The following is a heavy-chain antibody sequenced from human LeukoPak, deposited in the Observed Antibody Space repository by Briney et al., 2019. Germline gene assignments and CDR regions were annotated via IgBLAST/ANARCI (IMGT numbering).Heavy chain of an antibody. CDR1: GGSISSYY. V-gene: IGHV4-59*01. CDR3: AREQAGGDSI. CDR2: IYYSGST. D-gene: IGHD4-17*01. J-gene: IGHJ3*02. Sequence: SETLSLTCAVSGGSISSYYWSWIRQPPGKGLEWIGYIYYSGSTNYNPSLKSRVTISVDTSKNQFSLKLSSVTAADTAVYYCAREQAGGDSIWGQGTMVTVSS.